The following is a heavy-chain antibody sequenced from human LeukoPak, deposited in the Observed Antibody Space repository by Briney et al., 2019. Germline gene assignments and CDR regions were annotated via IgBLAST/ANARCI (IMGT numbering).Heavy chain of an antibody. D-gene: IGHD6-13*01. V-gene: IGHV5-51*01. Sequence: GESLKISCKGSGYSFTSYWIGWVRQMPGKGLEWVGIIYPGDSDTRYSPSFQGQVTISADKSISTAYLQWSSLKASDTAMYYCARVHSSSWSPYYFDYWGQGTLVTVSS. CDR2: IYPGDSDT. J-gene: IGHJ4*02. CDR3: ARVHSSSWSPYYFDY. CDR1: GYSFTSYW.